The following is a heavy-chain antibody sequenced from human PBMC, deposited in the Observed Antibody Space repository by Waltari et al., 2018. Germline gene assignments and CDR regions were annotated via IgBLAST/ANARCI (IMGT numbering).Heavy chain of an antibody. CDR3: LRDRGGSWTFDY. D-gene: IGHD3-3*01. J-gene: IGHJ4*02. V-gene: IGHV1-46*01. Sequence: QVQLVQSGAEVKKPGASVKLSCKASGYTFTTNHIHWVRQAPGQGLEWMGIFNPSGDGTRYAQKFQGRVTMTGDTFTNTVYMELSSLRSEDTAVYYCLRDRGGSWTFDYWGQGTLVTVSS. CDR1: GYTFTTNH. CDR2: FNPSGDGT.